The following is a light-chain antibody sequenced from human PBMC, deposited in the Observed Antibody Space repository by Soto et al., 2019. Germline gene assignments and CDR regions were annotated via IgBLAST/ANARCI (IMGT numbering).Light chain of an antibody. CDR1: SSDVGGYNY. J-gene: IGLJ3*02. CDR2: EVT. CDR3: KSYTSISTWV. Sequence: QSALAQPASVSGSPGQSITISCSGTSSDVGGYNYVSWYQHHPGKAPKLLIYEVTNRPSGVSNRFSGSKSGNTASLTISGFQAEDEAAYYCKSYTSISTWVFGGGTKVTVL. V-gene: IGLV2-14*01.